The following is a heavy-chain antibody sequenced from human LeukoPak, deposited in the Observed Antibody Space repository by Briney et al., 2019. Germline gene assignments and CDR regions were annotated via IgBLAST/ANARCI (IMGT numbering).Heavy chain of an antibody. CDR2: ISSSSSYI. D-gene: IGHD2-21*01. J-gene: IGHJ4*02. V-gene: IGHV3-21*01. CDR3: ARPARAYCGGDCPIDY. CDR1: GFTFSSYS. Sequence: PGGSLRLSCAASGFTFSSYSMNWVRQAPGKGLEWVSSISSSSSYIYYADSVKGRFTISRDNAKNSLYLQMNSLRAEDTAVYYCARPARAYCGGDCPIDYWGQGTLVTVSS.